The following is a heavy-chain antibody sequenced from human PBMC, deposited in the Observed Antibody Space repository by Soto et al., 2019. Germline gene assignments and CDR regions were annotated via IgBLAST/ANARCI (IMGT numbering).Heavy chain of an antibody. V-gene: IGHV4-39*07. CDR3: ERSIDP. Sequence: PXXTLSLTCTVSCDSINSNSYFWAWIRQPPGKGXEWIGXIYYSGNTYYXXSLQSRVXXSVDKSKNKLSLKLSSVTAADTAVYYCERSIDPWGQGTLVTVSS. CDR1: CDSINSNSYF. CDR2: IYYSGNT. J-gene: IGHJ5*02.